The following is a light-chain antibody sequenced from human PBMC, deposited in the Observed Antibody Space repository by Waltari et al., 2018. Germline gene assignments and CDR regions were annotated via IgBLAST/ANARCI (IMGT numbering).Light chain of an antibody. CDR3: QQYNNWLPCT. Sequence: VMTQSPATLSVSPGERATLSCRDSQSVSSNLAWYQHKPGQAPRLLVYGASARATGIPSRFSGKGSGTEFTLTISSLQSEDFTAYYGQQYNNWLPCTFGQGTTVEIK. J-gene: IGKJ1*01. V-gene: IGKV3-15*01. CDR1: QSVSSN. CDR2: GAS.